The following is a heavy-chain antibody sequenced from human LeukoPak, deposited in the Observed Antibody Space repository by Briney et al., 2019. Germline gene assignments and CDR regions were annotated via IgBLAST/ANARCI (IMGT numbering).Heavy chain of an antibody. CDR2: IYYSGST. CDR3: ARADSSGYYYFDY. Sequence: PSETLSLTCTVSGGSISSYYWSWIRQPPGKGLEWIGYIYYSGSTNYNPSLKSRVTISVDTSKNQFSLKLSSVTAADTAVYYCARADSSGYYYFDYWGQGILVTVSS. D-gene: IGHD3-22*01. J-gene: IGHJ4*02. V-gene: IGHV4-59*01. CDR1: GGSISSYY.